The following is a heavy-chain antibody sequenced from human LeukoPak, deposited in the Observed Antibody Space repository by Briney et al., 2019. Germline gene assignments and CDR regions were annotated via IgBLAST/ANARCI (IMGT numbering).Heavy chain of an antibody. CDR1: GFTFSSCA. CDR2: ISYDGSNK. V-gene: IGHV3-30*04. CDR3: ARERHNWNDYGYYMDV. Sequence: PGRSLRLSCAASGFTFSSCAMHWVRQAPGKGLEWVALISYDGSNKYYADSVKGRFTISRDNSKNTLFLQMNSLRAEDTAVYYCARERHNWNDYGYYMDVWGKGTTVTVSS. D-gene: IGHD1-20*01. J-gene: IGHJ6*03.